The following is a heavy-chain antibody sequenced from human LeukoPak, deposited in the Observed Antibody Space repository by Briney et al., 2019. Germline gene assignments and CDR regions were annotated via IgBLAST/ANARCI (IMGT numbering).Heavy chain of an antibody. Sequence: SETLSLTCTVSGGSISSYYWSWIRQPPGKGLEWIGYIYYSGSTNYNPSLKSRVTISVDTSKNQFSLKLSSVTAAGTAVYYCARGLLDGYTHPAAFDSWGQGTMVTVSS. CDR2: IYYSGST. CDR1: GGSISSYY. D-gene: IGHD5-24*01. CDR3: ARGLLDGYTHPAAFDS. J-gene: IGHJ3*02. V-gene: IGHV4-59*01.